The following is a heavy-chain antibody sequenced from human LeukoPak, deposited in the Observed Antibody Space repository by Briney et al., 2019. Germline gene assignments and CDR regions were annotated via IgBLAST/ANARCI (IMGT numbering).Heavy chain of an antibody. J-gene: IGHJ4*02. CDR1: GFTFSSYW. D-gene: IGHD1-7*01. CDR2: ISGDGSST. Sequence: GGSLRLSCAASGFTFSSYWMHWVRQATGKGLVWVSYISGDGSSTTYADSVKGRFTISRDNAKNTLDLQMNSLRVEDTAVYYCARGGWGTAIDYWAQGTLVTVSS. CDR3: ARGGWGTAIDY. V-gene: IGHV3-74*01.